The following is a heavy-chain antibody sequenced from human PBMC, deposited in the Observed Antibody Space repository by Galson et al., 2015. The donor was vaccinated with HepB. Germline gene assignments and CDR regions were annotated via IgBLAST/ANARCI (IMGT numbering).Heavy chain of an antibody. D-gene: IGHD6-19*01. J-gene: IGHJ3*02. Sequence: SPRLSCAASGFAFSDYYMSWVRQAPGKGLEWVSYISSGSGYTEYADSVKGRFTISRDNAKNSLYLQMNSLKADDTAVYYCARRMQWVGGFDMWGQGTMVTVSS. CDR3: ARRMQWVGGFDM. CDR2: ISSGSGYT. CDR1: GFAFSDYY. V-gene: IGHV3-11*03.